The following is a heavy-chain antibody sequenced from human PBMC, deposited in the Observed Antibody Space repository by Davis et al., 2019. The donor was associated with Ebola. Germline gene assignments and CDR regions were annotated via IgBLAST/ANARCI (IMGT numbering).Heavy chain of an antibody. CDR1: EFIFSTYA. CDR3: AKKYSTSWLYYDAFDI. CDR2: ISGRGDST. D-gene: IGHD6-13*01. Sequence: GESLKISCAAPEFIFSTYAMSWVRQAPGKGLEWVSAISGRGDSTYYADSVKGRFTISRDNSKNTLYLQMNSLRAEDTAVYYCAKKYSTSWLYYDAFDIWGQGTMVTVSS. J-gene: IGHJ3*02. V-gene: IGHV3-23*01.